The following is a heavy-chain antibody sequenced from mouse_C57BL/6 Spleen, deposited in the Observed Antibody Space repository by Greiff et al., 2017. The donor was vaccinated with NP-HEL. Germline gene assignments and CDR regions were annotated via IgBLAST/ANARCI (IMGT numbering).Heavy chain of an antibody. CDR3: ARRDYGSSRGFAY. D-gene: IGHD1-1*01. CDR2: IDPSDSYT. J-gene: IGHJ3*01. V-gene: IGHV1-69*01. CDR1: GYTFTSYW. Sequence: VQLQQPGAELVMPGASVKLSCKASGYTFTSYWMHWVKQRPGQGLEWIGEIDPSDSYTTYNQKFKGKSTLTVDKSSSTAYMQLSSLTSEDSAVYYCARRDYGSSRGFAYWGQGTLVTVSA.